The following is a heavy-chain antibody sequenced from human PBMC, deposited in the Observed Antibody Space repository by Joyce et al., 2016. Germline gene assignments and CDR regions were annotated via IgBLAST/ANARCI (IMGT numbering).Heavy chain of an antibody. CDR2: IHAGGRF. V-gene: IGHV4-4*02. CDR3: ARDERGPPGDRGPTNWFAP. D-gene: IGHD7-27*01. Sequence: QVQLQESGPGLVKPSGTLSLTCAVSGGSISRHHWWTWVRQPPGKSLELIGEIHAGGRFKYNPSLESRVTISLDKSKNQFFLKLISVNAADTAVYFCARDERGPPGDRGPTNWFAPWGQGTRVIVSS. J-gene: IGHJ5*02. CDR1: GGSISRHHW.